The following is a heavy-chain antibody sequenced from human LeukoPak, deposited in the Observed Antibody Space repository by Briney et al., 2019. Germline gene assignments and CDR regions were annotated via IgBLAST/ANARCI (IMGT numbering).Heavy chain of an antibody. J-gene: IGHJ4*02. CDR2: IYHTGST. Sequence: SETLSLTCAVSGCSISSGYSWGWVRQAPGKGLEWIGSIYHTGSTDYNPSLKSRLTISVDKSKNQFSLNLRSVTAADTAVYYCARDKDDYVWGTYRWWGQGMLVTVSS. V-gene: IGHV4-38-2*01. CDR1: GCSISSGYS. D-gene: IGHD3-16*02. CDR3: ARDKDDYVWGTYRW.